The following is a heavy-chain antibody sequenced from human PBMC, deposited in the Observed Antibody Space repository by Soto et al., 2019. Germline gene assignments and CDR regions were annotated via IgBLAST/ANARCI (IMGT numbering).Heavy chain of an antibody. J-gene: IGHJ5*02. Sequence: ETLSLTCSFSGGSISDSSSYWGWIRQPPGKGLEWIGSIYYSGNTYYNPSLKSRVILFVDKSKNQFSLRLISVTAEDTAVYYCAKDQRKPAIFGVVTLSWGQGTLVTVS. V-gene: IGHV4-39*07. CDR2: IYYSGNT. D-gene: IGHD3-3*01. CDR1: GGSISDSSSY. CDR3: AKDQRKPAIFGVVTLS.